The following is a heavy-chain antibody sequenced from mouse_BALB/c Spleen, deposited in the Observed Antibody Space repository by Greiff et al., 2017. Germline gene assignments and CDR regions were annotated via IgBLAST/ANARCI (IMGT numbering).Heavy chain of an antibody. V-gene: IGHV1-63*02. CDR2: IYPGGGYT. D-gene: IGHD2-1*01. CDR3: ARGDLGNYDYAMDY. J-gene: IGHJ4*01. Sequence: QVQLQQSGAELVRPGTSVKISCKASGYTFTNYWLGWVKQRPGHGLEWIGDIYPGGGYTNYNEKFKGKATLTADTSSSTAYMQLSSLTSEDSAVYYCARGDLGNYDYAMDYWGQGTSVTVSS. CDR1: GYTFTNYW.